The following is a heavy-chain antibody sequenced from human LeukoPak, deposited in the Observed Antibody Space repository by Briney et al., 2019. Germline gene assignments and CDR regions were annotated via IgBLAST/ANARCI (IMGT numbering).Heavy chain of an antibody. CDR2: IYTSGSN. Sequence: PPETLSLTCTVSGGSISSYYWSWIRQPAGKGLEWIGRIYTSGSNNYNPSLKSRVTISVDTSKNQFSLKLSSVTAADTAVYYCARVKWGLLRGLDYWGQGTLVTVSS. CDR1: GGSISSYY. V-gene: IGHV4-4*07. J-gene: IGHJ4*02. D-gene: IGHD1-26*01. CDR3: ARVKWGLLRGLDY.